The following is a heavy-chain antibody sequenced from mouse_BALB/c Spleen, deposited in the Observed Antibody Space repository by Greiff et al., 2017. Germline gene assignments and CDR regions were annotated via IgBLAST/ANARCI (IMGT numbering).Heavy chain of an antibody. J-gene: IGHJ2*01. CDR2: IYPGDGDT. CDR3: ARRRTATSLFDY. D-gene: IGHD1-2*01. Sequence: QVQLKQSGAELARPGASVKLSCKASGYTFTSYWMQWVKQRPGQGLEWIGAIYPGDGDTRYTQKFKGKATLTADKSSSTAYMQLSSLASEDSAVYYCARRRTATSLFDYWGQGTTLTVSS. V-gene: IGHV1-87*01. CDR1: GYTFTSYW.